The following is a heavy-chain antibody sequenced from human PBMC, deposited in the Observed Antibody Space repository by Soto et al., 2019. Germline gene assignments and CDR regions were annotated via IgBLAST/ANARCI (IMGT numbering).Heavy chain of an antibody. J-gene: IGHJ4*02. CDR3: ARYCSGGTCYDRIDY. Sequence: QVQLQESGPGLVRPSQTLSLTCAVSGGTIDSAGSYWSRIRQIPGRGLGWIGHIYHGGTTDYNPSLKSRITMSVDTSKNQFSLELNSVTAADTAVYYCARYCSGGTCYDRIDYWGQGTLVTVSS. V-gene: IGHV4-31*11. CDR2: IYHGGTT. CDR1: GGTIDSAGSY. D-gene: IGHD2-15*01.